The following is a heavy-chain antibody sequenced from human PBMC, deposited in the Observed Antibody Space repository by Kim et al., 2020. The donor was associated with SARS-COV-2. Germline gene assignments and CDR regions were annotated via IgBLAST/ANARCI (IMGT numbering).Heavy chain of an antibody. D-gene: IGHD5-18*01. CDR1: GFTVSSNY. J-gene: IGHJ6*02. CDR2: IYSGGST. CDR3: ARERGYSYGYVVYYGMDV. Sequence: GGSLRLSCAASGFTVSSNYMSWVRQAPGKGLEWVSVIYSGGSTYYADSVKGRFTISRDNSKNTLYLQMNSLRAEDTAVYYCARERGYSYGYVVYYGMDVWGQGTTVTVAS. V-gene: IGHV3-53*01.